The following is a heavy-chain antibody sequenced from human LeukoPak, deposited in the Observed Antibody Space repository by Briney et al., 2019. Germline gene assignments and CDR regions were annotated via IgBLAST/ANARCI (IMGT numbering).Heavy chain of an antibody. D-gene: IGHD6-19*01. CDR2: ITSSSSYI. V-gene: IGHV3-21*01. CDR3: ASPSGSGWDFDY. J-gene: IGHJ4*02. Sequence: PGGSLRLSCAASGFTFSSYTMNWVRQAPGKGLQWVSSITSSSSYIYYADSVKGRFTISRDNAKNSLYLQMNSLRAEDTAVYYCASPSGSGWDFDYWGQGTLVTVSS. CDR1: GFTFSSYT.